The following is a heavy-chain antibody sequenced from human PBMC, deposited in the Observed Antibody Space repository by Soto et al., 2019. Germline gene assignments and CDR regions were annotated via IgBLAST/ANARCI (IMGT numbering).Heavy chain of an antibody. Sequence: SVKVSCKASGGTFSSYAISWVRQAPGQGLEWMGGIIPIFGTANYAQKFQGRVTITADESTSTAYMELSSLRSEDTAVYYCARAMSVAGTANYYYYGMDVWGQGTTVTVSS. V-gene: IGHV1-69*13. CDR1: GGTFSSYA. J-gene: IGHJ6*02. D-gene: IGHD6-19*01. CDR2: IIPIFGTA. CDR3: ARAMSVAGTANYYYYGMDV.